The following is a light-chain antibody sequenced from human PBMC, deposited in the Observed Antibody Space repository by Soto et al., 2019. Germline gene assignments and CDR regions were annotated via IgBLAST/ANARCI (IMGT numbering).Light chain of an antibody. J-gene: IGKJ1*01. CDR3: RQGTPWPWT. CDR2: KVS. CDR1: QSLIHSDGDTY. Sequence: DVVMTQSPLSLPVTLGQPASISCRSSQSLIHSDGDTYLNWFQQRPGQSPRRLIYKVSDRDSGAPDRLSARWSGTAVTLTRSRVEDEDVGSYSCRQGTPWPWTFGKGPEVEIK. V-gene: IGKV2-30*02.